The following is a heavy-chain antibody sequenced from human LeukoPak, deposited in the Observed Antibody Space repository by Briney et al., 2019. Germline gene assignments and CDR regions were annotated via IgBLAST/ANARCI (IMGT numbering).Heavy chain of an antibody. CDR3: AKRAVPGNAFFDN. CDR2: ISGSGGST. Sequence: GGSLRLSCAASGLTFSRFAMSWVRQAPGKGLEWVSSISGSGGSTYYADSVKGRFTISRDNSKNTLFLQMNSLRAEDTAVYYCAKRAVPGNAFFDNWGQGTLVTVSS. V-gene: IGHV3-23*01. D-gene: IGHD6-19*01. J-gene: IGHJ4*02. CDR1: GLTFSRFA.